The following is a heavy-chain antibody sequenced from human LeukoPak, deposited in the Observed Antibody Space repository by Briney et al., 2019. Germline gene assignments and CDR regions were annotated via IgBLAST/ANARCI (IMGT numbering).Heavy chain of an antibody. D-gene: IGHD1-26*01. CDR1: GFTFSNYW. CDR3: VAASEGRSGGDF. Sequence: GGSLRLSCAGSGFTFSNYWMHWLRQVPGKGLMWVSRINSEGSTINYADSVKGRFTTSRDNAKNRLFLQMASLRPEDTAVYYCVAASEGRSGGDFWGQGTLVTVSS. J-gene: IGHJ4*02. V-gene: IGHV3-74*01. CDR2: INSEGSTI.